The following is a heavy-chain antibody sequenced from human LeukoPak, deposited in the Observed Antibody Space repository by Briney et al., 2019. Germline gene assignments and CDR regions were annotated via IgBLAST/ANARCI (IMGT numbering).Heavy chain of an antibody. J-gene: IGHJ4*02. CDR3: AREGSGWYF. Sequence: GGSLRLSCAASGFTLRSSAMSWVRQAPGKGLEWVSAISGDGGTISYAASVRGRFTISRDNAKNTLFLQMSSLRAEDTAVYYCAREGSGWYFWGQGTLVTVSS. CDR2: ISGDGGTI. V-gene: IGHV3-23*01. D-gene: IGHD6-19*01. CDR1: GFTLRSSA.